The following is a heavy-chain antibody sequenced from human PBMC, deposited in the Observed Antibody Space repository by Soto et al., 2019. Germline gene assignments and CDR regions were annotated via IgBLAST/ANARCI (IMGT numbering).Heavy chain of an antibody. Sequence: LRLSCAVSGFNVMSYWMSWVRQAPGKGLEWVASVKEDGSELYYLHSVRGRFSISRDSAGNALHLTMNYLSAEDTGVYLCARDIGFDYVNWGQGIPVTVSS. CDR3: ARDIGFDYVN. D-gene: IGHD3-16*01. CDR2: VKEDGSEL. CDR1: GFNVMSYW. V-gene: IGHV3-7*01. J-gene: IGHJ4*02.